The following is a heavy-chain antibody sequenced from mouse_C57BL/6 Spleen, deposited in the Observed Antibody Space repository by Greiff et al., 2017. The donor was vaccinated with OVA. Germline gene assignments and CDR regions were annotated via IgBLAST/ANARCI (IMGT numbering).Heavy chain of an antibody. CDR2: ILPGSGST. Sequence: QVQLQQSGAELMKPGASVKLSCKATGSTFTGYWIEWVKQRPGHGLEWIGEILPGSGSTNYNEKFKGKATFTADTSSNTAYMQLSSLTTEDSSIEYCARDYDYDGAYWGQGTLVTVSA. J-gene: IGHJ3*01. CDR3: ARDYDYDGAY. D-gene: IGHD2-4*01. CDR1: GSTFTGYW. V-gene: IGHV1-9*01.